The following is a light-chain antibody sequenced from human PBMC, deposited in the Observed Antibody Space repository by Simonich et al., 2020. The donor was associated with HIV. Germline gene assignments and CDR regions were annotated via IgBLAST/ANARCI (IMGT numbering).Light chain of an antibody. J-gene: IGKJ5*01. CDR3: QQYYDAPIT. V-gene: IGKV4-1*01. CDR2: WAS. Sequence: DIVMTQSPDSLAVSLGERATINCKSRQSVLYSSNNKNYLPWYQQKPGQPPKLLIYWASTRESGVPDRFSGSGSGTDFTLTISSLQAEDVAGYYCQQYYDAPITFGQGTRLEI. CDR1: QSVLYSSNNKNY.